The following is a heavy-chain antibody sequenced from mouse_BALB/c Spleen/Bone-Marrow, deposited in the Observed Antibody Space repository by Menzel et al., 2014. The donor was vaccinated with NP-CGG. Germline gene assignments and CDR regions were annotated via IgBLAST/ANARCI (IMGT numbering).Heavy chain of an antibody. CDR1: GFTFSSYG. CDR3: ARGNYGNYVDYFDY. Sequence: EVNVVESGGGLVQPGGSLKLSCAASGFTFSSYGMSWVRQTPDKRLGLVASINSNGGSTYYPDSVKGRFTISRDNAKKTLSLQMSSLKSEDTAVYYCARGNYGNYVDYFDYWGQGTTLTVSS. V-gene: IGHV5-6-3*01. J-gene: IGHJ2*01. CDR2: INSNGGST. D-gene: IGHD2-1*01.